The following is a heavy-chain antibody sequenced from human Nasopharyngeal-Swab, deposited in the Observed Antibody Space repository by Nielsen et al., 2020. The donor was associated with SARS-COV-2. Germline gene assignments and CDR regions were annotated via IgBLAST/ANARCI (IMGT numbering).Heavy chain of an antibody. CDR3: ARDQDSSGYLGRTDRPHDY. Sequence: GESLKISCAASGFTFSSYNMNWVRQAPGKGLEWVSSISSSSSYIYYADSVKGRFTISRDNAKNSLYLQMNSLRAEDTAVYYCARDQDSSGYLGRTDRPHDYWGQGTLVTVSS. CDR2: ISSSSSYI. CDR1: GFTFSSYN. V-gene: IGHV3-21*01. D-gene: IGHD3-22*01. J-gene: IGHJ4*02.